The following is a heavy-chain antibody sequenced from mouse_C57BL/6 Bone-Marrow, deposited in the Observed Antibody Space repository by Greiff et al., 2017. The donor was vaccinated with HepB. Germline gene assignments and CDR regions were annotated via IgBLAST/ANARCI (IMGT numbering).Heavy chain of an antibody. CDR2: IWSGGST. D-gene: IGHD2-2*01. V-gene: IGHV2-2*01. J-gene: IGHJ4*01. Sequence: VQGVESGPGLVQPSQSLSITCTVSGFSLTSYGVHWVRQSPGKGLEWLGVIWSGGSTDYNAAFISRLSISKDNSKSQVFFKMNSLQADDTAIYYCARKSRRSTMVTSAMDYWGQGTSVTVSS. CDR1: GFSLTSYG. CDR3: ARKSRRSTMVTSAMDY.